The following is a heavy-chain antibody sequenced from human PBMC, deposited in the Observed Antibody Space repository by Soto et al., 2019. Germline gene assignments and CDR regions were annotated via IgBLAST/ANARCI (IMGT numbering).Heavy chain of an antibody. V-gene: IGHV3-33*01. D-gene: IGHD2-2*01. Sequence: QVQLVESGGGVVQPGRSLRLSCAASGFTFSSYGMHWVRQAPGKWLEWVAVIWYDGSNKYYADCVKGRFTISRDNYKNTLYRQMNSLRVEDTAVYYCSRDYLVVPHRVIDSWGQGPLVTVSS. CDR2: IWYDGSNK. CDR1: GFTFSSYG. CDR3: SRDYLVVPHRVIDS. J-gene: IGHJ4*02.